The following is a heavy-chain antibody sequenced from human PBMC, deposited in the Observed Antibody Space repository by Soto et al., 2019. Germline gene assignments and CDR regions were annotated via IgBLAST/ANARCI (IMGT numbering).Heavy chain of an antibody. J-gene: IGHJ6*02. V-gene: IGHV3-30-3*01. CDR2: ISYDGSNK. CDR3: AREFGRDYVWGSYRYNYYYYGMDV. CDR1: GFTFSSYA. D-gene: IGHD3-16*02. Sequence: PGGSLRLSCAASGFTFSSYAMHWVRQAPGKGLEWVAVISYDGSNKYYADSVKGRFTISRDNSKNTLYLQMNSLRAEDTAVYYCAREFGRDYVWGSYRYNYYYYGMDVWGQGTTVTVSS.